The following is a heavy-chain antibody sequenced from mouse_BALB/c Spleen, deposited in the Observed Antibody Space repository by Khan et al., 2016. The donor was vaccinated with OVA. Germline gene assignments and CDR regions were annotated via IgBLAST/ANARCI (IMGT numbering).Heavy chain of an antibody. CDR3: ARRAYYYNSEAFAY. V-gene: IGHV5-6*02. CDR1: GFTFSTYG. Sequence: EVKVVESGGDLVKTGGSLKLSCAASGFTFSTYGMSWVRQTPDKRLEWVATINTGGHYTYYIDKVKGRFTISRDNAENILYLQMTSLRSEDTAMYYCARRAYYYNSEAFAYWGQGTLVTVSA. J-gene: IGHJ3*01. CDR2: INTGGHYT. D-gene: IGHD1-1*02.